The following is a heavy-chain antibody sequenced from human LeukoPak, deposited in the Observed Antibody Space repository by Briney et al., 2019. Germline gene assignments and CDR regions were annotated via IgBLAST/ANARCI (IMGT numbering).Heavy chain of an antibody. CDR2: ISSSSSTI. V-gene: IGHV3-48*02. D-gene: IGHD2-21*01. J-gene: IGHJ6*03. CDR3: ARGIGIHPYYYYYMDV. CDR1: GFIFSSYS. Sequence: GGSLRLSCAASGFIFSSYSMNWVRQAPGKGLEWVSYISSSSSTIYYADSVKGRFTISRDNAKNSLYLQMNSLRDEDTAVYYCARGIGIHPYYYYYMDVWGKGTTVTVSS.